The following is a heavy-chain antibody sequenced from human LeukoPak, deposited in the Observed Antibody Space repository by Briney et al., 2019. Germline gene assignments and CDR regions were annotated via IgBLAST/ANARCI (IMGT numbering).Heavy chain of an antibody. Sequence: GGSLRLSCAASGFTFSSYAMSWVRQAPGKGLERVSYISSASNTIYYADSVKGRFTISRDNAKNSLYLQMSSLRAEDTAMYYCARDGWFGDYNWFDPWGQGTLVTVSS. CDR2: ISSASNTI. CDR1: GFTFSSYA. CDR3: ARDGWFGDYNWFDP. D-gene: IGHD3-10*01. J-gene: IGHJ5*02. V-gene: IGHV3-48*01.